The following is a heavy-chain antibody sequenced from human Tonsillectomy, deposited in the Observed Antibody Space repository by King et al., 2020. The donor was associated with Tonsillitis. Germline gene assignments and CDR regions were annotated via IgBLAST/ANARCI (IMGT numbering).Heavy chain of an antibody. V-gene: IGHV3-21*01. Sequence: VQLVESGGGLVKPGGSLRLFCAASGFTFSSYSMNWVRQAPGKGLEWVSSISSSGNYIYDADSVKGRFTISRDNAKNSLYLQMSSLRAEDTAVYYCARVETVAGRRPDYWGQGTLVTVSS. CDR1: GFTFSSYS. D-gene: IGHD6-19*01. CDR2: ISSSGNYI. J-gene: IGHJ4*02. CDR3: ARVETVAGRRPDY.